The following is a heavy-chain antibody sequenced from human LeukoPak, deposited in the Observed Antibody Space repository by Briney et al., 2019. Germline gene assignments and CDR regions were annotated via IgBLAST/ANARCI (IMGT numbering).Heavy chain of an antibody. D-gene: IGHD3-16*01. Sequence: AGGSLRLSCAASGFTFSNYWMHWVRQAPGKGLVWVSRINSDGINTSYADSVKGRFTISRDNAKNSLFLQMNSLRAEDTAVYYCARGGDHPTFLFQYMDVWGKGTTVTVSS. V-gene: IGHV3-74*01. CDR2: INSDGINT. CDR1: GFTFSNYW. CDR3: ARGGDHPTFLFQYMDV. J-gene: IGHJ6*03.